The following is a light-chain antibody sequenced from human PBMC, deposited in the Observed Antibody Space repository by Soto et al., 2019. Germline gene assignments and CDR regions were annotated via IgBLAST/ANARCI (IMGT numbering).Light chain of an antibody. Sequence: IVLTQSPGTLSLSTGERATLSCRASQSVTTFLAWYQQKPGQAPSLLIYNASHRATGIPARFSGSGSGTDFTLTISSLEPEDFAIYYCQQRYRWPDTFGQGTKVEIK. CDR1: QSVTTF. CDR3: QQRYRWPDT. CDR2: NAS. J-gene: IGKJ1*01. V-gene: IGKV3-11*01.